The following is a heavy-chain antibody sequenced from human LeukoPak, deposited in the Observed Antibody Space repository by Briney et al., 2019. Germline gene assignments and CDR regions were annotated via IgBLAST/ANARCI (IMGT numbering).Heavy chain of an antibody. V-gene: IGHV3-48*01. CDR1: GFTFSSYS. J-gene: IGHJ4*02. CDR3: AKVPKNLYFGVVIKDY. D-gene: IGHD3-3*01. Sequence: GGSLRLSCAASGFTFSSYSMNWVRQAPGKGLEWVSYISSSSSTIYYADFVEGRFTISRDNSKNTLYLQMNSLRAEDTAVYYCAKVPKNLYFGVVIKDYWGQGTLVTVSS. CDR2: ISSSSSTI.